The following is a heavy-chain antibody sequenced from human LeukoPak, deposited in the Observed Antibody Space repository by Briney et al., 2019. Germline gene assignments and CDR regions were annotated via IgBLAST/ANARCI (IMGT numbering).Heavy chain of an antibody. Sequence: GGSLRLSCAASGFTFSSYAMHWVRQAPGKGLEWVAVISYDGSNKYYADSVKGRFTISRDNSKNTLYLQMNSLRAEDTAVYYCARVLSSVAGLDYWGQGTLVTVSS. CDR3: ARVLSSVAGLDY. J-gene: IGHJ4*02. D-gene: IGHD6-19*01. V-gene: IGHV3-30-3*01. CDR2: ISYDGSNK. CDR1: GFTFSSYA.